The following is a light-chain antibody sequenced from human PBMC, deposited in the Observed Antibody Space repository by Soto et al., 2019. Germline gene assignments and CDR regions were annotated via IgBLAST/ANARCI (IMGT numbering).Light chain of an antibody. Sequence: DIQMTQSPSTLSASVGDRVTITCRASQSINIWLAWYQQKPGKAPKLLIYDASSLQSGVPSRFRGSTSGTEFTLTISSMQPDDFATYYCQQYNSYSRSFGGGTKVDFK. CDR1: QSINIW. V-gene: IGKV1-5*01. CDR2: DAS. CDR3: QQYNSYSRS. J-gene: IGKJ4*01.